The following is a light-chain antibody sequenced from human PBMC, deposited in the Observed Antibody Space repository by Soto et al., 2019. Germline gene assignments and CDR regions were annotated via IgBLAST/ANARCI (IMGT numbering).Light chain of an antibody. CDR3: QQSGSSPVT. Sequence: EGVLTQSPGTLSLSPGESATLSCRASQSVSSSYFAWYQQKPGQAPRLLIYGASSRATGVPDRFSGSGSGTDFTLTISSLEPEDFAVYYCQQSGSSPVTFGQGTKVEIK. J-gene: IGKJ1*01. V-gene: IGKV3-20*01. CDR1: QSVSSSY. CDR2: GAS.